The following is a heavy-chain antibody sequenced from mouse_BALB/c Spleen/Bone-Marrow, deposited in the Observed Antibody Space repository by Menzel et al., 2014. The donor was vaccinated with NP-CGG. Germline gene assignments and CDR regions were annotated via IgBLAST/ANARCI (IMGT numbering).Heavy chain of an antibody. CDR1: GFNIKDTY. CDR3: AGYDYYQAWFAY. D-gene: IGHD2-4*01. Sequence: VQLQQSGAELVKPGASVKLSCTASGFNIKDTYMRWVKQRPEQGLEWIGRIDPANGNAKYDPKFQGKATITADTSSNTAYLQLSSLISEDTAVYYCAGYDYYQAWFAYWGQGTLVTVSA. V-gene: IGHV14-3*02. CDR2: IDPANGNA. J-gene: IGHJ3*01.